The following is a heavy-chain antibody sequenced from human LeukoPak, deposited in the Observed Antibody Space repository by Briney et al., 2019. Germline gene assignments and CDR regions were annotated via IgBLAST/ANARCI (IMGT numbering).Heavy chain of an antibody. CDR1: GFTFNTYA. Sequence: PGGSLRLSCAASGFTFNTYAMSWVRQAPGKGLEWISAISGSGGSTYYADSVKGRFTISRDNSKNTLYLQIHSLRAEDTAVYYCAKGKGTSSSSIEWWGQGTLVTVSS. V-gene: IGHV3-23*01. D-gene: IGHD1-7*01. J-gene: IGHJ4*02. CDR2: ISGSGGST. CDR3: AKGKGTSSSSIEW.